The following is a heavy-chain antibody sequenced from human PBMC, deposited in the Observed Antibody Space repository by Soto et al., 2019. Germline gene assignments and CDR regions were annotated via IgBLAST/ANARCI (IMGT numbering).Heavy chain of an antibody. J-gene: IGHJ4*02. CDR2: ISGSGGST. Sequence: GGSLRLSCAASGFTFSSYAMSWVRQAPGKRLEWVSAISGSGGSTYYADSVKGRFTISRDNSKNTLYLQMNSLRAEDTAVYYCAKDITMIVVVIRTGIFAYWGQGTLVTVSS. V-gene: IGHV3-23*01. CDR1: GFTFSSYA. D-gene: IGHD3-22*01. CDR3: AKDITMIVVVIRTGIFAY.